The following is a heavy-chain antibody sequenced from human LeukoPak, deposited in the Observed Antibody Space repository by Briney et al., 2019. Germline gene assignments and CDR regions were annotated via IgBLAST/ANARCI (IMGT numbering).Heavy chain of an antibody. D-gene: IGHD5-18*01. CDR1: GGSISSYY. CDR2: IYYSGST. V-gene: IGHV4-59*01. J-gene: IGHJ5*02. Sequence: TPSETLSLTCTVSGGSISSYYWSWIRQPPGKGLEWIGYIYYSGSTNYNPSLKSRVTISVDTSKNQFSLKLSSVTAADTAVYYCARLRGYSYGSVRFDPWGQGTLVTVSS. CDR3: ARLRGYSYGSVRFDP.